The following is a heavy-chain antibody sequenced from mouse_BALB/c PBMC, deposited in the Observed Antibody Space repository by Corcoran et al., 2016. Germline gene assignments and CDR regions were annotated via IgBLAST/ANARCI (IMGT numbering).Heavy chain of an antibody. CDR2: IYPGSGST. Sequence: QVQLQQPGAELVKPGTSVKLSCKASGYNFTSYWINWVKLRPGQGLEWIGDIYPGSGSTNYNEKFKSKATLTVDTSSSTAYMQLSSLASEDSALYYCARSDWTPAYWGQGTLVTVSA. CDR1: GYNFTSYW. D-gene: IGHD4-1*01. CDR3: ARSDWTPAY. J-gene: IGHJ3*01. V-gene: IGHV1-55*01.